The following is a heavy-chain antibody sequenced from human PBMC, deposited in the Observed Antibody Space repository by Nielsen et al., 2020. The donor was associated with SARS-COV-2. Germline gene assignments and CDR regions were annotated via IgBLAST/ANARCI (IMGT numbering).Heavy chain of an antibody. CDR3: AREGYPYYYYGMDV. D-gene: IGHD2-2*01. CDR2: IYHTGST. J-gene: IGHJ6*02. V-gene: IGHV4-4*02. CDR1: GGSISATHW. Sequence: TLSLTCTVTGGSISATHWWNWFRQPPGKGLEWIGEIYHTGSTTYNSSLMSRVSMSVVKSKNQFSLRLSSVTAADTAVYYCAREGYPYYYYGMDVWGQGTTVTVSS.